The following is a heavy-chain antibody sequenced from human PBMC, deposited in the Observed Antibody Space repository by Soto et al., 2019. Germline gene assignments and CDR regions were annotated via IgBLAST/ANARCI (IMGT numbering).Heavy chain of an antibody. J-gene: IGHJ6*02. Sequence: ETLSLTCAIYGGSSSGFYWSWIRQPPGKGLEWIGEINDSGTTNYNPSLKSRVTISADTSKTHFSLRLTSVTAADTAVYYCARETSQNVYSHYGMDVWGQGTTVTVSS. V-gene: IGHV4-34*01. CDR1: GGSSSGFY. CDR2: INDSGTT. CDR3: ARETSQNVYSHYGMDV.